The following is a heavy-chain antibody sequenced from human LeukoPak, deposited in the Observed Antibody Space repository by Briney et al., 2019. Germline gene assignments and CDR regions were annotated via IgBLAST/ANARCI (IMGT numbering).Heavy chain of an antibody. CDR1: GFTFSSYS. V-gene: IGHV3-21*01. J-gene: IGHJ4*02. Sequence: GGSLRLSCAASGFTFSSYSMNWVRQAPGKGLEWVSSISSSSTYIYYADSVKGRFTISRDNAKSSLYLQMNSLRAEDTAVYYCARGVRYSSGYFDYWGQGTLVTVSS. CDR2: ISSSSTYI. CDR3: ARGVRYSSGYFDY. D-gene: IGHD6-19*01.